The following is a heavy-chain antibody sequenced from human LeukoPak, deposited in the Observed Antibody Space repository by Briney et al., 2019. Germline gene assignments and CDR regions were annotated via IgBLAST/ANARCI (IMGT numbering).Heavy chain of an antibody. CDR2: ISSSSSYI. D-gene: IGHD2-2*01. CDR1: GFTFGSYS. V-gene: IGHV3-21*01. Sequence: GGSLRLSCAASGFTFGSYSMNWVRQAPGKGLEWVSSISSSSSYIYYADSVKGRFTISRDNAKNSLYLQMNSLRAEDTAVYYCARDRVPIAFDIWGQGTMVTVSS. CDR3: ARDRVPIAFDI. J-gene: IGHJ3*02.